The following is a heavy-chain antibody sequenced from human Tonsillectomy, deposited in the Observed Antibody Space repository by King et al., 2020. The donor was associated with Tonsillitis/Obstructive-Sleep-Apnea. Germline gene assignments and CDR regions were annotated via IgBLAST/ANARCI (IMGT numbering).Heavy chain of an antibody. V-gene: IGHV4-34*01. CDR2: VNDSGRS. CDR1: GGSFSGYY. D-gene: IGHD2-15*01. J-gene: IGHJ3*02. CDR3: ARAGIIVDDAFDI. Sequence: VQLPQWGAGLLKPSETLSLPCGVFGGSFSGYYWSWIRQPPGKGLEWIGEVNDSGRSNYNPSLQSRVAISVDTSKQQFSLRLNSLTAADTAVYYCARAGIIVDDAFDIWGHGTVVTVSS.